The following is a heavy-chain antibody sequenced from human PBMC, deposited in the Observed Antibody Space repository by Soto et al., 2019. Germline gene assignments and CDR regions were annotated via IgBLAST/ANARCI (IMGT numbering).Heavy chain of an antibody. V-gene: IGHV4-30-4*01. CDR2: IYYSGST. J-gene: IGHJ6*02. D-gene: IGHD3-3*01. Sequence: KPSETLSLTCTVSGGSISSGDYYWSWIRQPPGKGLEWIGYIYYSGSTYYNPSLKSRVTISVDTSKNQFSLKLSSVTAADTAVYYCAREPVLRFLEWPYYYYYGMDVWGQGTTVTVSS. CDR1: GGSISSGDYY. CDR3: AREPVLRFLEWPYYYYYGMDV.